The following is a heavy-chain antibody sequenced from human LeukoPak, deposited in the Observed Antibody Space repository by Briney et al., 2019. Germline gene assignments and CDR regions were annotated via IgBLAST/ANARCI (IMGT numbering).Heavy chain of an antibody. Sequence: PGGSLRLYCAASGFTFSSHWMHWVRQAPGKGLVWISRIVNDGSGATYVDSVKGRFTTSRDNAKNTLFLQMNSLRAEDTAVYYCVRDSPHSGFNIDFDYWGQGTLVTVSS. CDR2: IVNDGSGA. D-gene: IGHD2-15*01. V-gene: IGHV3-74*01. CDR3: VRDSPHSGFNIDFDY. J-gene: IGHJ4*02. CDR1: GFTFSSHW.